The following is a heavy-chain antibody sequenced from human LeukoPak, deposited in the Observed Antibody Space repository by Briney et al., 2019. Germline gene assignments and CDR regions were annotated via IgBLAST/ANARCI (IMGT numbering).Heavy chain of an antibody. V-gene: IGHV4-39*01. CDR1: GGSIRNYNNY. CDR3: ARKPFHIVVVVAANRGWFDP. Sequence: SEILSLTCIVSGGSIRNYNNYWGWIRQPPGKGLEWIGSVYYTGSTYYNPSLQSRITVSVATSKNQFSLKLSSVTAADTAVYYCARKPFHIVVVVAANRGWFDPWGQGTLVTVSS. CDR2: VYYTGST. J-gene: IGHJ5*02. D-gene: IGHD2-15*01.